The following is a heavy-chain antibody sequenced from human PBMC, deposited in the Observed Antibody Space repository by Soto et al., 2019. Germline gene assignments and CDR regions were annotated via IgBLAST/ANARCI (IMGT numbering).Heavy chain of an antibody. CDR3: VREDGIVGANSAFDY. J-gene: IGHJ4*02. D-gene: IGHD1-26*01. V-gene: IGHV3-21*01. Sequence: EVQVVESGGDLVKPGGSLRLSCASSGFTFSTYTMNSVRQAPGKGLEWVSSINGRGNYIYYADSVKGRFTISRDNAKNSLYLQMDRLRAEDTALYYCVREDGIVGANSAFDYWGLGALVTVSS. CDR2: INGRGNYI. CDR1: GFTFSTYT.